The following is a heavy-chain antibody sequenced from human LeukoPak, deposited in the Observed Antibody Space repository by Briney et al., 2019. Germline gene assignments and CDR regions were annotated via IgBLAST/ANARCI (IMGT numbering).Heavy chain of an antibody. CDR3: ARDLLKLGYCSSTSCYSPY. Sequence: SETLSLTCTVSGYSISSGYYWGWIRQPPGKGLEWIGSTYHSGSTYYNPSLKSRVTISVDTSKNQFSLKLSSVTAADTAVYYCARDLLKLGYCSSTSCYSPYWGQGTLVTVSS. J-gene: IGHJ4*02. CDR1: GYSISSGYY. CDR2: TYHSGST. D-gene: IGHD2-2*01. V-gene: IGHV4-38-2*02.